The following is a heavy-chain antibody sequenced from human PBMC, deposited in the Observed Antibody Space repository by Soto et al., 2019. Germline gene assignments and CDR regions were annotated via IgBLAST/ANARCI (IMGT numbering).Heavy chain of an antibody. CDR1: VDRVSSQSAS. Sequence: PSRTLCIPFAMSVDRVSSQSASGNWIRPSPSRGLEWLGRTYYRSKWYNDYAVSVKSRITINPDTSKNQFSMQLNSVTTEDTAVYDSARGYCGSTSCYGMDVWGQGTTVTGSS. D-gene: IGHD2-2*01. J-gene: IGHJ6*02. CDR3: ARGYCGSTSCYGMDV. V-gene: IGHV6-1*01. CDR2: TYYRSKWYN.